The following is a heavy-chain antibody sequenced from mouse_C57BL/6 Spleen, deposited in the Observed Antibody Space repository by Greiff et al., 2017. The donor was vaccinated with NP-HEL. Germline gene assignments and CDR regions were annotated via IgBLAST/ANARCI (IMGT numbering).Heavy chain of an antibody. CDR3: ARFYGNLYARDY. J-gene: IGHJ4*01. CDR1: GYTFTSYW. Sequence: QVQLQQPGAELVKPGASVKLSCKASGYTFTSYWMQWVKQRPGQGLEWIGEIDPSDSYTTYNQKFKGKATLTVDTSSSTAYMQLSSLTSEDSAVYYCARFYGNLYARDYWGQGTSVTVSS. V-gene: IGHV1-50*01. CDR2: IDPSDSYT. D-gene: IGHD2-1*01.